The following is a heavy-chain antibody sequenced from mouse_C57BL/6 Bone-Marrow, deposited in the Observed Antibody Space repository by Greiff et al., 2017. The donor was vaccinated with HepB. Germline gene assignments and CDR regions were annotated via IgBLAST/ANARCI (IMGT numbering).Heavy chain of an antibody. CDR1: GYSFTDYN. CDR2: INPNYGTT. Sequence: EVQLQQSGPELVKPGASVKISCKASGYSFTDYNMNWVKQSNGKSLEWIGVINPNYGTTSYNQKFKGKATLTVDQSSSTAYMQLHSLTSEDTEVCYSASKIYGTCDYWGQGTTLTVSS. CDR3: ASKIYGTCDY. V-gene: IGHV1-39*01. J-gene: IGHJ2*01. D-gene: IGHD1-1*02.